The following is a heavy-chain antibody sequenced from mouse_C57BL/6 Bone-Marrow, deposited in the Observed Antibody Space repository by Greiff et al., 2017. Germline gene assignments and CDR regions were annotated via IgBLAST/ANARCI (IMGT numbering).Heavy chain of an antibody. J-gene: IGHJ3*01. CDR2: IDPSDSYT. V-gene: IGHV1-50*01. D-gene: IGHD2-5*01. CDR1: GYTFTSYW. CDR3: ARWGPYSNYVFAY. Sequence: QVQLQQPGAELVKPGASVKLSCKASGYTFTSYWMQWVKQRPGQGLEWIGEIDPSDSYTNYNQKFKGKATLTVDTSSSTAYMQLSSLTSEDSAVYYCARWGPYSNYVFAYWGQVTLVTVSA.